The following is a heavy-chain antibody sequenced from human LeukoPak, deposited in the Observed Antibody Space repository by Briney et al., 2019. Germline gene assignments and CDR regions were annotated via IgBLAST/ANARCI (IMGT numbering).Heavy chain of an antibody. Sequence: GGSLRLSCAASGFTFSSYWMSWVRQAPGKGLEWVANIKQDGSEKYYVDSVKGRFTISRDNAKNSLYLQMNSLRAEDTAVYYCARVGSVYQPHLDYWGQGTLVTVSS. CDR2: IKQDGSEK. D-gene: IGHD2-2*01. J-gene: IGHJ4*02. CDR3: ARVGSVYQPHLDY. CDR1: GFTFSSYW. V-gene: IGHV3-7*01.